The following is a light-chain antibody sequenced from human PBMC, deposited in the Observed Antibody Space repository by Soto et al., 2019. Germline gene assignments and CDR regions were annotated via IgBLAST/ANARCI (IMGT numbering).Light chain of an antibody. CDR3: RSYAASGNV. V-gene: IGLV2-8*01. CDR1: SSDVGGYNY. J-gene: IGLJ1*01. Sequence: QAVLTEPPSASGNPGQSIAISCASTSSDVGGYNYVSWYQQHPGKDPKLMIYEVDKRPSGVPDRFSGSKSGNTASLTVAGLQAEDEADSYCRSYAASGNVFGTGPKVTVL. CDR2: EVD.